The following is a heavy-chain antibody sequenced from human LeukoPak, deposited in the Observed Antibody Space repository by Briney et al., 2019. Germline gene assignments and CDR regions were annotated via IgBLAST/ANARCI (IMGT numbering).Heavy chain of an antibody. V-gene: IGHV1-69*06. Sequence: ASVKVSCKASGGTFSSYAISWVRQAPGQGLEWMGGIIPIFGTANYAQKFQGRVTITADKSTSTAYMELSSLRSEDTAVYYCAREAPRSQGDGYEPYRYYYYMDVWGKGTTVTVSS. CDR3: AREAPRSQGDGYEPYRYYYYMDV. D-gene: IGHD5-24*01. CDR1: GGTFSSYA. CDR2: IIPIFGTA. J-gene: IGHJ6*03.